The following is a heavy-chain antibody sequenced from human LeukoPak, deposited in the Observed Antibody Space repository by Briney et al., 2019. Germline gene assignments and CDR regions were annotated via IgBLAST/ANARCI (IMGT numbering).Heavy chain of an antibody. J-gene: IGHJ5*02. CDR1: GGSISSSSYY. D-gene: IGHD2-2*01. V-gene: IGHV4-39*07. Sequence: PSETLSLTCTVSGGSISSSSYYWGWIRQPPGKGLEWIGSIYYSGSTNYNPSLKSRVTISVDTSKNQFSLKLSSVTAADTAVYYCARDHIGGSYCSSTSCFRDNWFDPWGQGTLVTVSS. CDR2: IYYSGST. CDR3: ARDHIGGSYCSSTSCFRDNWFDP.